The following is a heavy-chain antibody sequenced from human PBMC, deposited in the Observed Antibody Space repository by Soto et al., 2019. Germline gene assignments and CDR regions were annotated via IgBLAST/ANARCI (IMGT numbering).Heavy chain of an antibody. V-gene: IGHV4-59*01. CDR3: ARYRREAVAGYTLDN. D-gene: IGHD6-13*01. Sequence: SETLSLTCTVSGGSISSNYWTWIRQPPGKGLEWIGYVYNSGSTNYNPSLKSRVTISEDTSKSQFSLKVNSMTGADTAVYYCARYRREAVAGYTLDNWGQGILVTVSS. J-gene: IGHJ4*02. CDR2: VYNSGST. CDR1: GGSISSNY.